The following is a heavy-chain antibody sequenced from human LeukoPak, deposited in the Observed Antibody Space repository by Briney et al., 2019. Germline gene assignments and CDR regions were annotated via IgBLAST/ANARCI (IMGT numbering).Heavy chain of an antibody. D-gene: IGHD2-2*01. CDR3: ARAMPHDNWFDP. CDR1: GLTFNSYW. Sequence: GGSLRLSCAASGLTFNSYWMHWVRQVAGKGLVWVARINGDASNTTYADSVKGRFTISRDNAKNTLYLEMNSLRVDDTAVYYCARAMPHDNWFDPWGQGSLVTVSS. CDR2: INGDASNT. V-gene: IGHV3-74*03. J-gene: IGHJ5*02.